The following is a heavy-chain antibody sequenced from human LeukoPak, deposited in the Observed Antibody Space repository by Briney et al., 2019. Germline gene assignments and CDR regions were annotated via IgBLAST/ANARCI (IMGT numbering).Heavy chain of an antibody. D-gene: IGHD3-22*01. Sequence: GGSLGLSCAASGFTFDDYGMSWVRQAPGKGLEWVSGINWNGGSTGYADSVKGRFTISRDNAKNSLYLQMNSLRAEDTALYYCARVNYYYDSSGSYEFDYWGQGTLVAVSS. CDR1: GFTFDDYG. CDR3: ARVNYYYDSSGSYEFDY. V-gene: IGHV3-20*04. CDR2: INWNGGST. J-gene: IGHJ4*02.